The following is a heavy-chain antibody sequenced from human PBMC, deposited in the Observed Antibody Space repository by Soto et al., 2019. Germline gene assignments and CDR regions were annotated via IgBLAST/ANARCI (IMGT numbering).Heavy chain of an antibody. CDR2: IYYSGST. J-gene: IGHJ6*03. CDR1: GGSISSSSYY. Sequence: SETLSLTCTVSGGSISSSSYYWGWIRQPPGKGLEWIGSIYYSGSTYYNPSLKSRVTISVDTSKNQFSLKLSSVTAADTAVYYCARYYGSGSYSSYYYYYYYMDVWGKGTTVTVSS. V-gene: IGHV4-39*01. D-gene: IGHD3-10*01. CDR3: ARYYGSGSYSSYYYYYYYMDV.